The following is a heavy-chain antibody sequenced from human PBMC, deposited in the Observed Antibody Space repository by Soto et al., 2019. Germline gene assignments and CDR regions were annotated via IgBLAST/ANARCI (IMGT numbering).Heavy chain of an antibody. CDR3: ARRGRNGGWNTYNYYGMDV. CDR2: IIPIFGTA. D-gene: IGHD6-19*01. Sequence: QVQLVQSGAEVKKPGSSVKVSCRSSGGTLATLTSYTINWVRQAPGQGLEWMGGIIPIFGTADYAQKFQGRVTITAEESTSTVYMELNSLISEDTAVYYCARRGRNGGWNTYNYYGMDVWGQGTTVTVSS. V-gene: IGHV1-69*01. CDR1: GGTLATLTSYT. J-gene: IGHJ6*02.